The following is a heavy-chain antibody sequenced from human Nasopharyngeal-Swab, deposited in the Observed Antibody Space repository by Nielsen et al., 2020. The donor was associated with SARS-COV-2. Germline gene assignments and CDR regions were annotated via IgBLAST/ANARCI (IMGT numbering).Heavy chain of an antibody. CDR2: ISGSSGII. CDR3: AKDEAAAVGWFNWFDP. D-gene: IGHD6-13*01. V-gene: IGHV3-48*02. J-gene: IGHJ5*02. CDR1: GFTFSNYS. Sequence: GGSLRLSCAASGFTFSNYSMNWVRQAPGKGLEWISYISGSSGIIYYADSVKGRFTISRDNAKNSLFLQMNSLRDEDTAVYYCAKDEAAAVGWFNWFDPWGQGTLVTVSS.